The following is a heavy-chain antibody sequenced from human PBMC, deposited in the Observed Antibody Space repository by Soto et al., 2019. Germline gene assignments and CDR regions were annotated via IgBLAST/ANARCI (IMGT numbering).Heavy chain of an antibody. D-gene: IGHD2-2*01. CDR3: GRGGAYKDIVLVTAVPTVTDYYYYYGMDV. J-gene: IGHJ6*02. CDR1: GDSVSSNSAA. V-gene: IGHV6-1*01. CDR2: TYYRSKWYN. Sequence: SQTLSLTCAISGDSVSSNSAAWNWIRQSPSRGLEWLGRTYYRSKWYNDYAVSVTSRITINPDTSKNQFSLQLNSVTPEDTAVYFCGRGGAYKDIVLVTAVPTVTDYYYYYGMDVWGQGTTVTVSS.